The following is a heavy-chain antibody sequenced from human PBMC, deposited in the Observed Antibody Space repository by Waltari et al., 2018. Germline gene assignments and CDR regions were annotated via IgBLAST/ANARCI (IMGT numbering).Heavy chain of an antibody. CDR2: IYYSGST. D-gene: IGHD3-3*01. CDR3: ARTYYDFWSGRSAQRVDPDYYYYYMDV. V-gene: IGHV4-59*01. Sequence: QVQLQESGPGLVKPSETLSLTCTVSGGSISSYYWSWIRQPPGKGLEWIGYIYYSGSTNYNPSLKSRVTISVDTSKNQFSLKLSSVTAADTAVYYCARTYYDFWSGRSAQRVDPDYYYYYMDVWGKGTTVTVSS. CDR1: GGSISSYY. J-gene: IGHJ6*03.